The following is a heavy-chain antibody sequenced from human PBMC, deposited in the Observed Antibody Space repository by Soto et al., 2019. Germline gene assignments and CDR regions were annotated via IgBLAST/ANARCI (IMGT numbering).Heavy chain of an antibody. V-gene: IGHV4-61*01. CDR3: ARIPYYYYNGMDV. CDR2: IYYSGST. Sequence: NPSETLSLTCTVSGGSVSSGSYYWSWIRQPPGKGLEWIGYIYYSGSTNYNPSLKSRVTISVDTPKNQFSLKLSSVTAADTAVYYCARIPYYYYNGMDVCGQGTTVTVSS. J-gene: IGHJ6*02. CDR1: GGSVSSGSYY.